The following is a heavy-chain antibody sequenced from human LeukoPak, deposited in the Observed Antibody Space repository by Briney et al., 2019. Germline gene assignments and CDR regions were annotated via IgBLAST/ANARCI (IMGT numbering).Heavy chain of an antibody. CDR3: ARDLTGPYDH. Sequence: GGSLRLSCAASGFXFSSYWIHWVRQAPGKELVWVARINVEGDYIDYAESVRGRFTISRDSAKNTLYLQMNSVRAEDTAVYSCARDLTGPYDHWGQGTLVTVSS. J-gene: IGHJ4*02. D-gene: IGHD3-22*01. CDR2: INVEGDYI. V-gene: IGHV3-74*01. CDR1: GFXFSSYW.